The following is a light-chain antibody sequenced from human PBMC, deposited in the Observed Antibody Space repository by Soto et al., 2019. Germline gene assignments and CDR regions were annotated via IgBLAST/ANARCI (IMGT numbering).Light chain of an antibody. CDR2: DAS. J-gene: IGKJ4*01. CDR3: QQRSNWPLT. Sequence: EIVLTQSPATLSLSPGERATLSCRASQSVNRNLAWYRQKPGQAPRLLIYDASNRATGIPARFSGSGSGTDFTLTISSLEPADFAVYYCQQRSNWPLTFGGGTKVDI. V-gene: IGKV3-11*01. CDR1: QSVNRN.